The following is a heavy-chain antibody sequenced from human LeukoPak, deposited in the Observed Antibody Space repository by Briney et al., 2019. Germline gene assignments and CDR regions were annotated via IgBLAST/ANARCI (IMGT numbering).Heavy chain of an antibody. J-gene: IGHJ6*02. CDR2: INPNSGGT. Sequence: ASVKVSCKASGYTFTGYYMHWVRQAPGQGLEWMGWINPNSGGTNYAQKFQGRVTMTRDTSISTAYMELSRLRSDDTAVYYCARDAGDDIVVVPGDYGMDVWGQGTTVTVSS. CDR1: GYTFTGYY. V-gene: IGHV1-2*02. D-gene: IGHD2-2*01. CDR3: ARDAGDDIVVVPGDYGMDV.